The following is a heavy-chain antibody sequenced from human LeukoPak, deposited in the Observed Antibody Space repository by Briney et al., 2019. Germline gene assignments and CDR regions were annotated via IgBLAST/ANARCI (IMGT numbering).Heavy chain of an antibody. J-gene: IGHJ4*02. CDR3: ASVRYYYDSSGPYYFDY. CDR1: GYTFTSYY. D-gene: IGHD3-22*01. CDR2: INPSGGST. V-gene: IGHV1-46*01. Sequence: ASVKVSCKASGYTFTSYYMHWVRQAPGQGLEWMGIINPSGGSTSYAQKFQGRVTMTRDTSTSTVYMELSSLRSEDTAVYYCASVRYYYDSSGPYYFDYWGQGTLVTVSS.